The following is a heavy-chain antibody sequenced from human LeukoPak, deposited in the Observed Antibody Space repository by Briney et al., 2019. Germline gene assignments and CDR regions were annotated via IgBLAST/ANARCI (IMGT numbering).Heavy chain of an antibody. D-gene: IGHD3-22*01. Sequence: GSSVKVSCKASGGTFSSYAISWVRQAPGQGLEWMGRIIPILGIANYAQKFQGRVTITADKSTSTAYMELSSLRSEDTAVYYCARDRGNDYGNYYDSSGSGMDVWGQGTTVTVSS. CDR1: GGTFSSYA. CDR3: ARDRGNDYGNYYDSSGSGMDV. CDR2: IIPILGIA. J-gene: IGHJ6*02. V-gene: IGHV1-69*04.